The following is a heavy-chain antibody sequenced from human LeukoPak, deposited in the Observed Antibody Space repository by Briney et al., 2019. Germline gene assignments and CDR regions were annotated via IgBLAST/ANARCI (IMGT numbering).Heavy chain of an antibody. V-gene: IGHV3-23*01. CDR1: GFTFSTYA. CDR3: AKERSSGVYRLFDY. J-gene: IGHJ4*02. Sequence: GGSLRLSCAASGFTFSTYAMNCVRQAPGKGREGGSGISGCGDNTYYTDSVKGRFTISRDNSKDTLYLQMNSLRAEDTAVYYCAKERSSGVYRLFDYWGQGTLVTVSS. CDR2: ISGCGDNT. D-gene: IGHD3-22*01.